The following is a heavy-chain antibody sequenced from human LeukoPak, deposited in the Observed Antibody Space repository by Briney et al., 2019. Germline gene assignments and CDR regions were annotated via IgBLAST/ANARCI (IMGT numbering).Heavy chain of an antibody. Sequence: GASVKVSCKASGGTFSSYAISWVRQAPGQGLEWMGGIIPTFGTANYAQKFQGRVTITADESTSTAYMELSRLRSEDTAVYYCARGIPAAIEWDAFDIWGQGTMVTVSS. CDR1: GGTFSSYA. CDR2: IIPTFGTA. J-gene: IGHJ3*02. CDR3: ARGIPAAIEWDAFDI. V-gene: IGHV1-69*13. D-gene: IGHD2-2*02.